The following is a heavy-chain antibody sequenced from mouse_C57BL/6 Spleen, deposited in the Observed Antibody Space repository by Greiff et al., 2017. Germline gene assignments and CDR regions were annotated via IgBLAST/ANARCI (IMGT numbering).Heavy chain of an antibody. Sequence: QVQLQQSGAELVRPGASVKLSCKASGYTFTDYYINWVKQRPGQGLEWIARIYPGSGNTYYNEKFKGKATLTAEKSSSTAYMQLSSLTSEDSAVYFCARLGYYYGSSYDDYWGQGTTLTVSS. CDR3: ARLGYYYGSSYDDY. J-gene: IGHJ2*01. CDR2: IYPGSGNT. CDR1: GYTFTDYY. D-gene: IGHD1-1*01. V-gene: IGHV1-76*01.